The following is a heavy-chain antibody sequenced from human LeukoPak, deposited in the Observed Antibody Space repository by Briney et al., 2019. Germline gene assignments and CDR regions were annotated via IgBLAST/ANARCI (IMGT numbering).Heavy chain of an antibody. CDR2: IKYDGSEK. D-gene: IGHD1/OR15-1a*01. Sequence: GGSLRLSCAVSGFAFSSYWMSWLRRAPGKGLEWVANIKYDGSEKYYVDSVKGRFIISRDNAKNSLYLQMNTLRAEDTAVYYCARDNNRLFDYWGQGTLVTVSS. CDR3: ARDNNRLFDY. J-gene: IGHJ4*02. CDR1: GFAFSSYW. V-gene: IGHV3-7*01.